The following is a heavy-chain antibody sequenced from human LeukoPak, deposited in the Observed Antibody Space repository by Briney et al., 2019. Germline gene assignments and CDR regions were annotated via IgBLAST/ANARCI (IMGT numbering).Heavy chain of an antibody. J-gene: IGHJ6*03. D-gene: IGHD1-1*01. V-gene: IGHV3-48*03. CDR2: ISTSGGSI. CDR1: GFTFSNYE. CDR3: ARQSFRWNAVDYYYEYYMDV. Sequence: HPGGSLRLSCVASGFTFSNYEMNWVRQAPGKGLEWVSYISTSGGSIYYPDSVKGRFTISRDNAKNSLYLQMNSLRAEDTAIYYCARQSFRWNAVDYYYEYYMDVWGKGTRVTVSS.